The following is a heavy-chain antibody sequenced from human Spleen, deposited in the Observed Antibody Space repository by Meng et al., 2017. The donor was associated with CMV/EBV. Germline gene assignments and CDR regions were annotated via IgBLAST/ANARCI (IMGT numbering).Heavy chain of an antibody. Sequence: SVKVSCKASGGTFNTRTFSWVRQAPGQGLEWMGGILPMLGSAIYSQNFQGRVTITADDSTNTVYMEMTDLTSEDTAVYYCARSVERASDYSYYGFDPWDHGTPVTVSS. D-gene: IGHD4-11*01. CDR2: ILPMLGSA. CDR3: ARSVERASDYSYYGFDP. V-gene: IGHV1-69*13. J-gene: IGHJ5*02. CDR1: GGTFNTRT.